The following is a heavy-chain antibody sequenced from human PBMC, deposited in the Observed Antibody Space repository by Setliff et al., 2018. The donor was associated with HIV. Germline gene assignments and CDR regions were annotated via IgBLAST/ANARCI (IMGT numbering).Heavy chain of an antibody. Sequence: GASVKVSCKASGGIGTYAISWVRQAPGQGLEWMGGSIPNYSVETQKFRDRVSIYVDQSRRTAYMELRNFRFDDTALYFCARGGRWWGPNNPSPHFYHMDLCGSGTSVTVSS. J-gene: IGHJ6*04. V-gene: IGHV1-69*10. D-gene: IGHD2-15*01. CDR1: GGIGTYA. CDR3: ARGGRWWGPNNPSPHFYHMDL. CDR2: SIPNYSVE.